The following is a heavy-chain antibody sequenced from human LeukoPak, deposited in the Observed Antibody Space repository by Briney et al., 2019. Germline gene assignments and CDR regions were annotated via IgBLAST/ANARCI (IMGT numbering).Heavy chain of an antibody. J-gene: IGHJ6*03. CDR3: AADPVVTPDYYYYYMDV. Sequence: SVKVSCKASVFTFTSSAMQWVRQARAQRLEWIGWIVVGSGNTNYAQKFQERVTITRDMSTSTAYMELSSLRSEDTAVYYCAADPVVTPDYYYYYMDVWGKGTTVTVSS. CDR2: IVVGSGNT. CDR1: VFTFTSSA. D-gene: IGHD4-23*01. V-gene: IGHV1-58*02.